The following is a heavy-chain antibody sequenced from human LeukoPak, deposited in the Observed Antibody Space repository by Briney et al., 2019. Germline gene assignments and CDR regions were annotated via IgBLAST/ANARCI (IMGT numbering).Heavy chain of an antibody. CDR2: INPSGGGT. D-gene: IGHD2-2*01. V-gene: IGHV1-46*01. J-gene: IGHJ4*02. CDR1: GYTFTSYY. CDR3: ARAPRYCSSTSCYDFDY. Sequence: ASVKVSCKASGYTFTSYYMHWVRQAPGQGLEWMGIINPSGGGTSYAQKFQGRVTMTRDTSTSTVYMELSSLRSEDTAVYYCARAPRYCSSTSCYDFDYWGQGTLVTVSS.